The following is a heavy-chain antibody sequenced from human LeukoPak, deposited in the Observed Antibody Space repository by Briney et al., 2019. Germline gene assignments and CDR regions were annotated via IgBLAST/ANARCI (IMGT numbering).Heavy chain of an antibody. CDR3: AKDYCGGDCYPDY. Sequence: GGSLRLSCAASGFTVSNNYMNWVRQAPGKGLEWVSILYSGGGTYYADSVKGRFTISRDNSKNTLYLQMNSLRAEDTAVYYCAKDYCGGDCYPDYWGQGTLVTVSS. J-gene: IGHJ4*02. V-gene: IGHV3-53*05. CDR2: LYSGGGT. CDR1: GFTVSNNY. D-gene: IGHD2-21*02.